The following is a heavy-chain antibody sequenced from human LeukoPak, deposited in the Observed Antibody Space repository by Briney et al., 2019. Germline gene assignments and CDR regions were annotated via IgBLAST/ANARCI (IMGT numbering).Heavy chain of an antibody. D-gene: IGHD2-21*02. J-gene: IGHJ3*02. Sequence: GASVKVSCKASGGTFSSYAISWVRQAPGQGLEWMGRIIPILGIANYAQKFQGRVTITADKSTSTAYMELSSLRSEDTAVYYCARDPSYCGGDCYAFDIWGQGTMVTVSS. CDR1: GGTFSSYA. CDR3: ARDPSYCGGDCYAFDI. CDR2: IIPILGIA. V-gene: IGHV1-69*04.